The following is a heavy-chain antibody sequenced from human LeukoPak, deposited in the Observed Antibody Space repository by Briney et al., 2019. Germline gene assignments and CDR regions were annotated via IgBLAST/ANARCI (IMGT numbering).Heavy chain of an antibody. CDR3: ARLLGTATTYDY. Sequence: GGSLTLSCAASQFTFSTHWMSWVRQAPGKGLEWVASINPDGSQKYYLDSVKGRFTISRDNTKNSLYLQMYSLGAEDTAVYYCARLLGTATTYDYWGQGTLVTVSS. J-gene: IGHJ4*02. CDR1: QFTFSTHW. CDR2: INPDGSQK. V-gene: IGHV3-7*01. D-gene: IGHD5-24*01.